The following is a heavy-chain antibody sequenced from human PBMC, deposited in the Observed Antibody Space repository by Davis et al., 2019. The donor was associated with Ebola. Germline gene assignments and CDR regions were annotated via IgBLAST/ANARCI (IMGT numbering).Heavy chain of an antibody. J-gene: IGHJ6*02. CDR3: ARDRPLDFFFGDYYGMDV. Sequence: GESLKISCAASGFTFRSHNMNWVRQAPGKGLEWVSSITSSSSYMYYADSAKGRFTISRDNAKNSLYLQMNSLRAEDTAVYYCARDRPLDFFFGDYYGMDVWGQGTTVTVSS. D-gene: IGHD3-16*01. CDR1: GFTFRSHN. CDR2: ITSSSSYM. V-gene: IGHV3-21*01.